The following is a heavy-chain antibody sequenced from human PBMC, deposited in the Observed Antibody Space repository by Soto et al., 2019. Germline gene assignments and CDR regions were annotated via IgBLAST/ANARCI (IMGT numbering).Heavy chain of an antibody. CDR2: IYYSGST. V-gene: IGHV4-59*01. D-gene: IGHD3-22*01. Sequence: SETLSLTCNVSGGSISSYYWSWIRQPPGKGLEWIGYIYYSGSTNYNPSLKSRVTISVDTSKNQFSLKLSSVTAADTAVYYCARTYDGSGPNSGGYSFDIWGQGTMVTVSS. CDR3: ARTYDGSGPNSGGYSFDI. J-gene: IGHJ3*02. CDR1: GGSISSYY.